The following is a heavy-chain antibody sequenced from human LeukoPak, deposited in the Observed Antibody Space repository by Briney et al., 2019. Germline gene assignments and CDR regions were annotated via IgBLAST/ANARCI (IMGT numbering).Heavy chain of an antibody. CDR3: ARALYDYVWGSYRPVGYFDY. CDR2: FYRGDST. CDR1: GFTVSSSY. D-gene: IGHD3-16*02. J-gene: IGHJ4*02. Sequence: GGSLRLSCAASGFTVSSSYMYWVRQAPGKGLEWVSFFYRGDSTYYAESVRGRFTISRDNSKNTLYLLMNSLIPEDTAVYYCARALYDYVWGSYRPVGYFDYWGQGTLVTVSS. V-gene: IGHV3-53*01.